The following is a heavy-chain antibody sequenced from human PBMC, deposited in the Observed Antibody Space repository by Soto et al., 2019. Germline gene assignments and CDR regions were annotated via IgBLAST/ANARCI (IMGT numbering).Heavy chain of an antibody. CDR1: GFTFSSYE. CDR2: ISSSGSTI. Sequence: EVQLVESGGGLAQRGGSLRLSCAASGFTFSSYEMNWVRQAPGKGLEWVSYISSSGSTIYYADSVKGRFTISRDNAKNSLYLQMNSLRAEDTAVYYCAKTFFNAFDIWGQGTRVTVSS. J-gene: IGHJ3*02. CDR3: AKTFFNAFDI. V-gene: IGHV3-48*03. D-gene: IGHD3-16*01.